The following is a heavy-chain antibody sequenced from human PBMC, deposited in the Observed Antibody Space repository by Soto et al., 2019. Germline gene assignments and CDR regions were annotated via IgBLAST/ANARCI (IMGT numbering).Heavy chain of an antibody. J-gene: IGHJ4*02. D-gene: IGHD2-2*01. CDR3: ARDLAAYSSSTSCYAVDY. CDR2: ISAYNGNT. V-gene: IGHV1-18*01. Sequence: ASVKVSCKASGYTFTSYGISWVRQAPGRGLEWMGWISAYNGNTNYAQKLQGRVTMTTDTSTSTAYMELRSLRSDDTAVYYCARDLAAYSSSTSCYAVDYWGQGTLVTVSS. CDR1: GYTFTSYG.